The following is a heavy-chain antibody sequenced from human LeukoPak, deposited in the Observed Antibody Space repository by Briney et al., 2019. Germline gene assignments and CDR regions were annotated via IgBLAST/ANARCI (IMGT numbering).Heavy chain of an antibody. Sequence: SETLSLTCTVSGGSISSYYWSWIRRPAGKGLEWIGRIYTSGSTNYNPSLKSRVTMSVDTSKNQFSLKLSSVTAADTAVYYCARGRYDSSGYYLPPDYWGQGTLVTVSS. CDR2: IYTSGST. D-gene: IGHD3-22*01. CDR3: ARGRYDSSGYYLPPDY. CDR1: GGSISSYY. J-gene: IGHJ4*02. V-gene: IGHV4-4*07.